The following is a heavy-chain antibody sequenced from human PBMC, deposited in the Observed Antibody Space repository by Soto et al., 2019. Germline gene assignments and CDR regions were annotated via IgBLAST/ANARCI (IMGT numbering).Heavy chain of an antibody. Sequence: EVQLVESGGGLVQPGGSLRLSCAASGFTISPYWMTWVRQAPGKGLEWVASIKEDGAEKHYVDSVKGRFTVSRDNAKNSLYLQMNSLRFEDTAVYYCARGRSSAYWGQGTLVTVSS. V-gene: IGHV3-7*01. D-gene: IGHD3-3*01. J-gene: IGHJ4*02. CDR3: ARGRSSAY. CDR1: GFTISPYW. CDR2: IKEDGAEK.